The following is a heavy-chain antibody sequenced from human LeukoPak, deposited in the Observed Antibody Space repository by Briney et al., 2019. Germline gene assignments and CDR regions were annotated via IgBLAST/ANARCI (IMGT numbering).Heavy chain of an antibody. V-gene: IGHV1-69*05. CDR2: IIPIFGTA. J-gene: IGHJ4*02. CDR3: ARVSNYDSSNY. Sequence: ASVKVSCKASGGTFSSYAISWVRQAPGQGLEWMGRIIPIFGTANYTQKFQGRVTITTDESTSTAYMELSSLRSEDTAVYYCARVSNYDSSNYWGQGTLVTVSS. D-gene: IGHD3-22*01. CDR1: GGTFSSYA.